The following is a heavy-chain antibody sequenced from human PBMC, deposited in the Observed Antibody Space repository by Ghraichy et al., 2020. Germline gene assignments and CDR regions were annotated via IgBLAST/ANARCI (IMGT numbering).Heavy chain of an antibody. V-gene: IGHV6-1*01. CDR2: TYYRFKWYS. CDR3: ARSHYRDYSFVFDS. J-gene: IGHJ4*02. D-gene: IGHD4-17*01. CDR1: GDSVSSNSVA. Sequence: SQTLSLTCAISGDSVSSNSVAWSWIRQSPSRGLEWLGRTYYRFKWYSDYTISVKGRVTINPDTSKNQFSLQLNSVTPEDTAVYYCARSHYRDYSFVFDSWGQGTLVTVSS.